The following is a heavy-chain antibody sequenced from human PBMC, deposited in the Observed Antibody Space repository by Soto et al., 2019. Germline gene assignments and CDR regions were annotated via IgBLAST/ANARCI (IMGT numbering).Heavy chain of an antibody. CDR2: IYYSGST. CDR1: GGTISSSSYY. Sequence: TSETLSLTCTVSGGTISSSSYYWGWIRQPPGKGLEWSGSIYYSGSTYYNPSLKSRVTISVDTSKNQFSLKLSSVTAADTAVYYCARLGTTVTTFWGQGTLVNVSS. J-gene: IGHJ4*02. CDR3: ARLGTTVTTF. D-gene: IGHD4-17*01. V-gene: IGHV4-39*01.